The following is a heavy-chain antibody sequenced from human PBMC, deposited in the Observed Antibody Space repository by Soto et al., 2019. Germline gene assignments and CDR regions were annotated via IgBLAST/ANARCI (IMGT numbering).Heavy chain of an antibody. V-gene: IGHV1-3*01. CDR1: GYTFTSYA. D-gene: IGHD3-22*01. CDR3: ARYFFDSSGYFDY. CDR2: INADNSNT. J-gene: IGHJ4*02. Sequence: GASVKVSCKASGYTFTSYAMHWVRPAPGHSLEWMGWINADNSNTKDSEKFEGRVTITRDTVANAVYMELSSLTSEDTAVYYCARYFFDSSGYFDYWGQGTPVTVSS.